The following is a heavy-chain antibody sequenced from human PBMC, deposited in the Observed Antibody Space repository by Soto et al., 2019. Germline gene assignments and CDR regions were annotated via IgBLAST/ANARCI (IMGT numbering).Heavy chain of an antibody. Sequence: SETLSLTCTVSGGSISSYYWSWIRQPPGKGLEWIGYIYYSGSTNYNPSLKSRVTISVDTSKNQFSLKLSSVTAADTAVYYCARSKYYDFWSGPGYYYGMDVWGQGTTVTVSS. CDR2: IYYSGST. D-gene: IGHD3-3*01. CDR3: ARSKYYDFWSGPGYYYGMDV. CDR1: GGSISSYY. J-gene: IGHJ6*02. V-gene: IGHV4-59*01.